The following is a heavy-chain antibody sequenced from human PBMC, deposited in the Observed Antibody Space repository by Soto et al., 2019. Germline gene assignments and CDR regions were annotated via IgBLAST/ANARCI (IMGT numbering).Heavy chain of an antibody. V-gene: IGHV4-39*01. J-gene: IGHJ4*02. CDR1: GGSISSSSYY. CDR3: ARLAGSGSFDY. D-gene: IGHD3-10*01. Sequence: PSETLSLTCTVSGGSISSSSYYWGWIRRPPGKGLEWIGSIYYSGSTYYNPSLKGRVTISVDTSKNQFSLKLSSVTAADTAVYYCARLAGSGSFDYWGQGTLVTVSS. CDR2: IYYSGST.